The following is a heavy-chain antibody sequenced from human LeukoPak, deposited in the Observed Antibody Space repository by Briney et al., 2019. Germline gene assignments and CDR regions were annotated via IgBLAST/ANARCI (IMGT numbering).Heavy chain of an antibody. CDR1: GYSIRSDYY. CDR3: ARGDDSSGYQYYYYYYMDV. V-gene: IGHV4-38-2*01. Sequence: PSETLSLTCAVSGYSIRSDYYWGWIRQPPGKGLEWIGSIYHSGSTYYNPSLKSRVTISVDTSKNQFSLKLSSVTAADTAVYYCARGDDSSGYQYYYYYYMDVWGKGTTVTVSS. CDR2: IYHSGST. J-gene: IGHJ6*03. D-gene: IGHD3-22*01.